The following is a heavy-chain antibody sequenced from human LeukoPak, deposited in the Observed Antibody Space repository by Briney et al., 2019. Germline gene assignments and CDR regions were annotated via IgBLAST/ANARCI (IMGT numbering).Heavy chain of an antibody. CDR2: IYYSGST. Sequence: SETLSLTCTVSGASIRSYYWSWIRQPPGKGLQWIGNIYYSGSTNYNPSLKSRVTISADTSKNQFSLKLSSVTAAGTAVYYCARDISDSSGYYRHFDYWGQGTLVTVSS. V-gene: IGHV4-59*01. J-gene: IGHJ4*02. D-gene: IGHD3-22*01. CDR3: ARDISDSSGYYRHFDY. CDR1: GASIRSYY.